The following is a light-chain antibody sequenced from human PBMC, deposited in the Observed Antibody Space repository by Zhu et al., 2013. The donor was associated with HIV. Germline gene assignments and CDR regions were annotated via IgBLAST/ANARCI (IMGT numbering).Light chain of an antibody. CDR3: QQYNNWPPXT. CDR2: GAS. J-gene: IGKJ4*01. V-gene: IGKV3-15*01. CDR1: QSVSSN. Sequence: EIVMTQSPATLSVSPGERATLSCRASQSVSSNLAWYQQKPGQAPRLLIYGASTRATGIPARFSGSGSGTEFTLTISSLQSEDFAVYYCQQYNNWPPXTFGGGPRWRSN.